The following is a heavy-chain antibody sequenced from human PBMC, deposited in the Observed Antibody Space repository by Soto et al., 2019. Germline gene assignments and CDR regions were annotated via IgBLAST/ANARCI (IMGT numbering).Heavy chain of an antibody. J-gene: IGHJ6*02. CDR3: ARDLTIVPATHPRLENYGMDV. Sequence: QVQLVQSAGEVKKPGASVKVSCKASGYSFTSYGISWVRRAPGQGLEWMGWISPYNGHTQFVQRFQGRVTMTTDTSTKTAYMELRNMRSEHTAHYYCARDLTIVPATHPRLENYGMDVWGQGTTVIVSS. CDR2: ISPYNGHT. D-gene: IGHD2-2*01. V-gene: IGHV1-18*01. CDR1: GYSFTSYG.